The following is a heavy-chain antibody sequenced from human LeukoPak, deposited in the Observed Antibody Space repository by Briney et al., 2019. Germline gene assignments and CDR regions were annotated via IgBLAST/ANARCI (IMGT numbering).Heavy chain of an antibody. CDR1: GGSISSYY. D-gene: IGHD3-22*01. CDR3: ARQKPLTYYYDSSGRSYSFDV. V-gene: IGHV4-59*01. Sequence: PSETLSLTCSVSGGSISSYYWSWIRQPPGKGLEWIGNIYYTGSAYYNPSLKSRVTISVDTSKNQFSLKLSSVTAADTAVYYCARQKPLTYYYDSSGRSYSFDVWGQGTMVTVPS. J-gene: IGHJ3*01. CDR2: IYYTGSA.